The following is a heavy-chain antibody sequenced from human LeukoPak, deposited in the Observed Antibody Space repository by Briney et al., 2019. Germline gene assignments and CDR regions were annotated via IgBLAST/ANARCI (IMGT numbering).Heavy chain of an antibody. V-gene: IGHV3-48*03. Sequence: GGSLRLSCAASGFPFSTYEMDWVRQAPGKGLEWVSYISSSDNTIYYADSVKGRFTISRDNAKNSLYLQMGSLRAEDTAVYYCASLWELTDYWGPGTLVTVSS. CDR1: GFPFSTYE. CDR3: ASLWELTDY. CDR2: ISSSDNTI. J-gene: IGHJ4*02. D-gene: IGHD1-26*01.